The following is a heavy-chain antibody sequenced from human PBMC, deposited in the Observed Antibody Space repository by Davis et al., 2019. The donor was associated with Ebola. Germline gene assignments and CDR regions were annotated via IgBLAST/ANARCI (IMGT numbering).Heavy chain of an antibody. CDR3: SRGGAVKFDY. Sequence: GESLKISCAASGFTFSSYWMSWVRQAPGKGLEWVANIQQDGSERFYVDSVKGRFTISRDNDRNSLYLQMNRLRVEDTAVYFCSRGGAVKFDYWGQGTLVTVSS. CDR1: GFTFSSYW. CDR2: IQQDGSER. J-gene: IGHJ4*02. V-gene: IGHV3-7*01. D-gene: IGHD4-17*01.